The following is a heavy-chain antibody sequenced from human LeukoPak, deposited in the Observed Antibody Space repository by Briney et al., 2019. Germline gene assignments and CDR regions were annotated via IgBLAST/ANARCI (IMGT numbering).Heavy chain of an antibody. V-gene: IGHV1-69*13. CDR2: IIPIFGTA. CDR3: ARDDDSLSAFDI. CDR1: GGTFSSYA. Sequence: SVKVSCKASGGTFSSYAISWVRQAPGQGLEWMGGIIPIFGTANYAQKFQGRVTITADESTSTAYMELNSLRSEDTAVYYCARDDDSLSAFDIWGQGTMVTVSS. J-gene: IGHJ3*02. D-gene: IGHD3-9*01.